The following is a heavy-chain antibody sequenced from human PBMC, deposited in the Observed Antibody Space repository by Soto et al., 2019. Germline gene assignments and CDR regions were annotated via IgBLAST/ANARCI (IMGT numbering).Heavy chain of an antibody. J-gene: IGHJ6*02. Sequence: SETMSLTCAVYGGSFSGYYWSWIRQPPGKGLEWIGEINHSGSTNYNPSLKSRVTISVDTSKNQFSLKLSAVTAADTAVYYCARETNNYDFWSGYYSGGMDVWGQGTTVTVSS. CDR3: ARETNNYDFWSGYYSGGMDV. CDR1: GGSFSGYY. D-gene: IGHD3-3*01. CDR2: INHSGST. V-gene: IGHV4-34*01.